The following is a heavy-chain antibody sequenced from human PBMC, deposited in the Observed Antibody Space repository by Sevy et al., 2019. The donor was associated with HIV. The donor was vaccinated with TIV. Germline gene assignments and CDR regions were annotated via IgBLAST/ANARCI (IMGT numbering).Heavy chain of an antibody. CDR2: ISGSGGSK. J-gene: IGHJ3*02. V-gene: IGHV3-23*01. CDR1: GFTFSSYA. CDR3: AKERRAADAFDI. D-gene: IGHD6-13*01. Sequence: GGSLRLSCAASGFTFSSYAMSWVRQAPGKGLEWVSAISGSGGSKYYADSVKGRFTISRDNSKNTRYLQMNSLRADDTAVYYCAKERRAADAFDIWGQGTMVTVSS.